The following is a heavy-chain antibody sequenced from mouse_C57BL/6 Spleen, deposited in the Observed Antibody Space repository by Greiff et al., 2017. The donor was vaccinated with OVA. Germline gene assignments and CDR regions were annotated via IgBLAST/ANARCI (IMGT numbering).Heavy chain of an antibody. J-gene: IGHJ4*01. V-gene: IGHV10-1*01. CDR1: GFSFNTYA. D-gene: IGHD2-2*01. CDR3: VRHGYDDAMDY. CDR2: IRSKSNNYAT. Sequence: EVKLVESGGGLVQPKGSLKLSCAASGFSFNTYAMNWVRQAPGKGLEWVARIRSKSNNYATYYADSVKDRFTISRDESESMLYLQMNNLKTEDTAMYYCVRHGYDDAMDYWGQGTSVTVSS.